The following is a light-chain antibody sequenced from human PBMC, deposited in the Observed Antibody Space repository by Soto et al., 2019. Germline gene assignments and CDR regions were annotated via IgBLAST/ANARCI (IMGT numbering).Light chain of an antibody. CDR2: AAS. CDR3: QQYYSYPHT. Sequence: ALRMTQSPSSFSASTGDRVTITCRASQGISSYLAWYQQKPGKAPKLLIYAASTLQSGVPSRFSGSGSGTDFTLTLSCLQSEDFATYYCQQYYSYPHTFGQGTKVEIK. V-gene: IGKV1-8*01. J-gene: IGKJ1*01. CDR1: QGISSY.